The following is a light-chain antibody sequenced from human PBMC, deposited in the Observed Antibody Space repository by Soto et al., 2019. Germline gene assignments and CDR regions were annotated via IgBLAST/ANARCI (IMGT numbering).Light chain of an antibody. CDR3: QQSYSTPT. V-gene: IGKV1-39*01. J-gene: IGKJ2*01. CDR2: AAY. Sequence: DIQMTQDPSSLSASVGDRVTITCRARQSISSYLIWYQQKPGKAPKLLIYAAYSLQSGVPSRFSGSGSETDFTLTISSLPPEGFATYYCQQSYSTPTFGQETQLEIK. CDR1: QSISSY.